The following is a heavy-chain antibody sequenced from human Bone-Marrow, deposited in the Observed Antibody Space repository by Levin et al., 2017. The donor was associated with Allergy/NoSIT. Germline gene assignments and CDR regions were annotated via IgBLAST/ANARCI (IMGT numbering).Heavy chain of an antibody. CDR2: INHSGST. V-gene: IGHV4-34*01. J-gene: IGHJ5*02. Sequence: SCAVYGGSFSGYYWSWIRQPPGKGLEWIGEINHSGSTNYNPSLKSRVTISVDTSKNQFSLKLSSVTAADTAVYYCARGFRYCSSTSCYVPWNWFDPWGQGTLVTVSS. CDR1: GGSFSGYY. D-gene: IGHD2-2*01. CDR3: ARGFRYCSSTSCYVPWNWFDP.